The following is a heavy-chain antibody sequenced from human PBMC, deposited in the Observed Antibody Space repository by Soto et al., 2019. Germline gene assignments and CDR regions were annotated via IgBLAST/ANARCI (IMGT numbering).Heavy chain of an antibody. CDR1: GFHFTSYW. V-gene: IGHV3-7*03. D-gene: IGHD1-1*01. CDR2: IRQDGSET. J-gene: IGHJ4*02. Sequence: EVQLVESGGDLVQPGGSLRLSCAASGFHFTSYWMTWVRQAPGKGLEWVAIIRQDGSETKYGDSVKGRFTISRDNGKNSAYLQMNGLEADDTAVYYCLTTTRGRSFDHWGQGTLVTVSS. CDR3: LTTTRGRSFDH.